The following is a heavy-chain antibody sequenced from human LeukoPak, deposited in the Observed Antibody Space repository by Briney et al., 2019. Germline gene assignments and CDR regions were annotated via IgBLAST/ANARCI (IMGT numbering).Heavy chain of an antibody. Sequence: GGSLRLSCAASGFTFTNYAMHWVRQAPGKGLEWVAVISYDETNKYYEDSVKGRFTISRDSSKNTLYLQMSSLRDEDTAVYYCAKNNDYGGSYWYFDLWGRGTLSLSPQ. D-gene: IGHD4-23*01. J-gene: IGHJ2*01. CDR3: AKNNDYGGSYWYFDL. CDR1: GFTFTNYA. V-gene: IGHV3-30*04. CDR2: ISYDETNK.